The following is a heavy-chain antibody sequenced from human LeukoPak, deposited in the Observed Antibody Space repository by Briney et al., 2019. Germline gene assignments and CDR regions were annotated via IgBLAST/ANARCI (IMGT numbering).Heavy chain of an antibody. Sequence: SGPTLVNPTQTLTLTCTFSGFSLSTSGMCVSWIRQPPGKALEWRARIDWDDDKYYSTSLKTRLTISKDTSKNQVVLTMTNMDPVDTATYYCARSKVTTIGFDPWGQGTLVTVSS. CDR1: GFSLSTSGMC. D-gene: IGHD4-17*01. CDR3: ARSKVTTIGFDP. CDR2: IDWDDDK. J-gene: IGHJ5*02. V-gene: IGHV2-70*11.